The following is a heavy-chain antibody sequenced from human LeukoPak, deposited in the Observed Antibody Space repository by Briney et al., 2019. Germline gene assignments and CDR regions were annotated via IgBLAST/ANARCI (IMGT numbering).Heavy chain of an antibody. Sequence: GGSLRLSCAASGFTFSSYAMHWVRQAPGKGLEWVAVISYDGSNKYYADSVKGRFTISRDNSKNTLYLQMNSLRAEDTAVYYCARDRRWLMKRQIDYWGQGTLVTVSS. CDR1: GFTFSSYA. V-gene: IGHV3-30-3*01. CDR2: ISYDGSNK. D-gene: IGHD4-23*01. J-gene: IGHJ4*02. CDR3: ARDRRWLMKRQIDY.